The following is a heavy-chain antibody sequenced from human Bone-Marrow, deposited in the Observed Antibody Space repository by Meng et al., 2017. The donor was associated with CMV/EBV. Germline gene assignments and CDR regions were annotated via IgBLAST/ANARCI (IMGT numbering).Heavy chain of an antibody. D-gene: IGHD6-13*01. J-gene: IGHJ4*02. Sequence: QVQLLQAGAEGKKPGASVKVSCKASGYTFTIYYMHWVRQAPGQGLEWMGIINPISGGTTYARNFQGRVTMTRDTSTSTVYMELSSLRPEDTAMYFCATNNEGGYSRYWGQGTLVTVSS. CDR2: INPISGGT. CDR3: ATNNEGGYSRY. V-gene: IGHV1-46*01. CDR1: GYTFTIYY.